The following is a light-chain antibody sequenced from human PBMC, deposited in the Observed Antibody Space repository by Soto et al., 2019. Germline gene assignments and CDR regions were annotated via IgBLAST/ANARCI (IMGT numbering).Light chain of an antibody. CDR3: QQYNNGGVT. CDR1: QSVSSN. CDR2: GAS. J-gene: IGKJ5*01. Sequence: EIVMTQSPAILSVSPGERATLSCRASQSVSSNLAWYQQKPGQAPRVLIYGASTRATGIPARFSGSGSGSQFTLTISSLQSEDFAVYYCQQYNNGGVTFGQGTRLDIK. V-gene: IGKV3-15*01.